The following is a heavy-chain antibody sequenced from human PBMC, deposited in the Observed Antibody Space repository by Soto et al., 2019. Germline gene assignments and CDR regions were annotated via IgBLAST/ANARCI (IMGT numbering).Heavy chain of an antibody. CDR2: ISHDGTNE. CDR1: GFTFRSYG. V-gene: IGHV3-30*18. J-gene: IGHJ4*02. CDR3: AKEMPISGYVCDY. Sequence: QVQLVESGGGVVQPERSLRLSCAASGFTFRSYGMHWVRQAPGKGLEWVAGISHDGTNEYYADSVKGRFTISRDNSKNTPYLEVNSLRAEDTAVYSCAKEMPISGYVCDYWGQGTLVTVSS. D-gene: IGHD5-12*01.